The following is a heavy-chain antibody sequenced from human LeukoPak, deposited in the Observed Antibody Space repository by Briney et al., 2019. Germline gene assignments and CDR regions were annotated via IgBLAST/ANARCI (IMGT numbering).Heavy chain of an antibody. CDR2: IYYSGST. V-gene: IGHV4-59*01. J-gene: IGHJ4*02. D-gene: IGHD6-13*01. CDR3: ARGDSSSWSHLFDY. CDR1: GGSISSYY. Sequence: PSETLSLTCTVSGGSISSYYWSWLRQPPRKGLEWIGYIYYSGSTNYNPSLKSRVTISVDTSKNQFSLKLSSVTAADTAVCYCARGDSSSWSHLFDYWGQGTLVTVSS.